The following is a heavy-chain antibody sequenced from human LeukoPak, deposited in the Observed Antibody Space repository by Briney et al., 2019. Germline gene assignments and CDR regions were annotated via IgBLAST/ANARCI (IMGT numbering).Heavy chain of an antibody. D-gene: IGHD1-26*01. V-gene: IGHV3-9*02. Sequence: PGGSLRLSCAASGFTSDDYAMHWVRQAPGKGLEWVSGISWNSGSIGYADSVKGRFTISRDNAKNSLYLQMNSLRAEDTALYYCAKDKWELPLGPFDYWGQGTLVTVSS. J-gene: IGHJ4*02. CDR2: ISWNSGSI. CDR3: AKDKWELPLGPFDY. CDR1: GFTSDDYA.